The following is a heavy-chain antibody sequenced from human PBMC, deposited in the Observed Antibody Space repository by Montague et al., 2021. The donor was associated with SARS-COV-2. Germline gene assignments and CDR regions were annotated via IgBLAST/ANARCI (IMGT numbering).Heavy chain of an antibody. V-gene: IGHV4-39*07. D-gene: IGHD2-2*01. CDR3: ARHPLAYCSSTCCYVG. CDR1: GGSISSSSYY. Sequence: SETLSLTCTVSGGSISSSSYYWGWIRQPPGKGLEWIGSVYYSGSTYYNPSLKSRVTISVDTSKNQFSLKLSSVTAADTAVYYCARHPLAYCSSTCCYVGWGQGTLVTVSS. CDR2: VYYSGST. J-gene: IGHJ4*02.